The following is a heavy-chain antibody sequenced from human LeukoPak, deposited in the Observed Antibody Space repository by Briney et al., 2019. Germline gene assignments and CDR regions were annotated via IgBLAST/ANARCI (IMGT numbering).Heavy chain of an antibody. D-gene: IGHD1/OR15-1a*01. J-gene: IGHJ6*03. V-gene: IGHV4-39*07. CDR3: ARDRTLPYYYYYYYMDV. CDR2: IYYSGST. CDR1: GGSISSSSYY. Sequence: PSETLSLTCTVSGGSISSSSYYWGWLRQPPGKGLEWIGSIYYSGSTYYNPSLKSRVTISVDTSKNQFSLKLSSVTAADTAVYYCARDRTLPYYYYYYYMDVWGKGTTVTVSS.